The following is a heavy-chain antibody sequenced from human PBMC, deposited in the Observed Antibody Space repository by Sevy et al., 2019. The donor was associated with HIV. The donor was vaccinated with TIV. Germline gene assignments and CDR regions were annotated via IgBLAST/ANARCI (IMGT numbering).Heavy chain of an antibody. CDR1: GFTFSSYS. CDR2: ISSSSSTI. Sequence: GGSLRLSCAASGFTFSSYSMNWVRQAPGKGMEWVSYISSSSSTIYYADSVKGRFTISRDNAKNSLYLQMNSLRDEDTAVYYCAREEAARHSPFDYWGQGTLVTVSS. CDR3: AREEAARHSPFDY. V-gene: IGHV3-48*02. J-gene: IGHJ4*02. D-gene: IGHD6-6*01.